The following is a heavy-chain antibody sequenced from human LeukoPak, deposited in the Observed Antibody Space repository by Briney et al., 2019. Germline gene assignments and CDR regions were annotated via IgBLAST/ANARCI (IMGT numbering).Heavy chain of an antibody. V-gene: IGHV3-7*03. CDR3: ARPSRSESFH. J-gene: IGHJ4*02. D-gene: IGHD1-26*01. CDR2: IKQDGSEK. CDR1: GLTFSRYW. Sequence: GGSLRLSCAASGLTFSRYWMSWVRLAPGKGLEWVANIKQDGSEKYYVDSVKGRFTISRDNAKNSLYLQMDSLRAEDTAVYYCARPSRSESFHWGQGTLVTVSS.